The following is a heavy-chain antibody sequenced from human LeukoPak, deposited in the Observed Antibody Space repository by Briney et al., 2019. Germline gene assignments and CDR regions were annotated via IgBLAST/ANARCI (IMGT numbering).Heavy chain of an antibody. D-gene: IGHD6-13*01. CDR1: GFTLGDYI. J-gene: IGHJ4*02. CDR3: TSGSATGTGSGY. Sequence: GGSLRLSCTTSGFTLGDYIMSWVRQAPGKGLEWVGFIRSKPYGGTTDYAASVKGRFTISRDDSKSIAYLQMNSLKTEDTAVYYCTSGSATGTGSGYWGQGTLVTVSS. CDR2: IRSKPYGGTT. V-gene: IGHV3-49*04.